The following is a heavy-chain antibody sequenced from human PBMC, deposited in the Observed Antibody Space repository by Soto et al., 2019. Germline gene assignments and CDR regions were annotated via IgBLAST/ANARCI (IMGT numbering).Heavy chain of an antibody. CDR2: MSHSGGT. Sequence: QVQLQQWGAGLLKPSETLSLTCAVYGGFVSSGSYYWSWIRQPPGKGLEWIGEMSHSGGTHFNPSLKSRVTISVDTSKNQFALKMSSVTAADTALYYCARVERVTATTVVDAFDIWGPGTMGTVSS. V-gene: IGHV4-34*01. J-gene: IGHJ3*02. D-gene: IGHD2-21*02. CDR1: GGFVSSGSYY. CDR3: ARVERVTATTVVDAFDI.